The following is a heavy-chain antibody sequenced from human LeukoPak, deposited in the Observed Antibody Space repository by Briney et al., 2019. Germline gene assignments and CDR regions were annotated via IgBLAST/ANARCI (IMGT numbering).Heavy chain of an antibody. J-gene: IGHJ5*02. CDR3: ARGRRSPVAGRGSKNDWFDP. Sequence: GASVKVSCKASGYTFTGYYMHWVRQAPGQGLEWMGWINPNSGGTNYAQKFQGRVTMTRDTSISTAYMELSSLRSEDTAVYYCARGRRSPVAGRGSKNDWFDPWGQGTLVTVSS. D-gene: IGHD6-19*01. V-gene: IGHV1-2*02. CDR1: GYTFTGYY. CDR2: INPNSGGT.